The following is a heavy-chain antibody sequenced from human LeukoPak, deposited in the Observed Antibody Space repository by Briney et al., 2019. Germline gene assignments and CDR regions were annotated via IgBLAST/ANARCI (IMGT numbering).Heavy chain of an antibody. CDR2: IYYSGST. CDR1: GGSISSYY. Sequence: SETLSLTCTVSGGSISSYYWSWIRQPPGKGLEWVGYIYYSGSTNYNPSLKSRVTISVDTSKNQFSLKLSSVTAADTAVYYCARERYSGWGFDPWGQGTLVTVSS. CDR3: ARERYSGWGFDP. D-gene: IGHD1-26*01. J-gene: IGHJ5*02. V-gene: IGHV4-59*01.